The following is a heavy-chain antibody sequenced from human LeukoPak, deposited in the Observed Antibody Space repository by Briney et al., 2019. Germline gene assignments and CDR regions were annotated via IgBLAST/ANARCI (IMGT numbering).Heavy chain of an antibody. J-gene: IGHJ5*02. D-gene: IGHD3-10*01. CDR3: ASFSWGSGSYNQEAIWSWFDP. CDR1: GGSISAYY. Sequence: SETLSLTCTVSGGSISAYYWSWIRQPPGKGLEWIGYINYSGNTNYNPSLKSRVTISVDTSKNQFSLKLSSVTAADTAVYYCASFSWGSGSYNQEAIWSWFDPWGQGTLVIVSS. V-gene: IGHV4-59*08. CDR2: INYSGNT.